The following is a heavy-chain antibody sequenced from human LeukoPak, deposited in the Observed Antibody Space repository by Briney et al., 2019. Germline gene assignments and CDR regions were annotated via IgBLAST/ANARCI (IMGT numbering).Heavy chain of an antibody. Sequence: GGSLRLSCAASGFTFSSYEMNWVRQAPGKGLEWVSYISSSGSTIYYADSVKGRFTISRDNAKNSLFLQMNSLRAEDTAVYYCARERWLPRTRFDCWGQGTLVTVSS. CDR3: ARERWLPRTRFDC. D-gene: IGHD5-24*01. V-gene: IGHV3-48*03. CDR2: ISSSGSTI. J-gene: IGHJ4*02. CDR1: GFTFSSYE.